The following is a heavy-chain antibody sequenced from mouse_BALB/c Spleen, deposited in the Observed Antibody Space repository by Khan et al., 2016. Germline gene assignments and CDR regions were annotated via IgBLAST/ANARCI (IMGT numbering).Heavy chain of an antibody. D-gene: IGHD2-1*01. V-gene: IGHV1-15*01. CDR2: IDPETGGT. Sequence: VQLQESGAELVRPGASVTLSCKASGYTFSDYEMHWVKQTPVHGLEWIGAIDPETGGTAYNQKFKGQATLTAGRSSSTAYMELRSLTSEDSAVDYWIRKGIFYGNYDFASWAQGTTLTVSS. J-gene: IGHJ2*01. CDR1: GYTFSDYE. CDR3: IRKGIFYGNYDFAS.